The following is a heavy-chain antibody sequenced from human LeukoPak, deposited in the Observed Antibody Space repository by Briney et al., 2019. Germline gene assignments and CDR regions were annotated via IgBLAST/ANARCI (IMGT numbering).Heavy chain of an antibody. CDR1: GFTFSSYG. D-gene: IGHD3-9*01. Sequence: GGSLRLSCAASGFTFSSYGMSWVRQAPGKGLEWVSAISGSGGSTYYADSVKGRFTISRDSSKNTLYLQMNSLRAEDTAVYYCAKDRGSVLRYFDWFNYYYYMDVWGKGTTVTISS. CDR3: AKDRGSVLRYFDWFNYYYYMDV. J-gene: IGHJ6*03. V-gene: IGHV3-23*01. CDR2: ISGSGGST.